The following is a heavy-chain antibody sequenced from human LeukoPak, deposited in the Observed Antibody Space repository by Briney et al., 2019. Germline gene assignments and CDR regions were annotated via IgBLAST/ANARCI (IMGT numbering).Heavy chain of an antibody. Sequence: GASVKVSCKASGYTFTGYYMHWVRQAPGQGLEWMGWINPNSGGTNFAQKFQGGVTMTRDTSISTAYMELSSLTSGDTAVYYCARDASGSAAPYNWFDPWGQGTLVTVSS. V-gene: IGHV1-2*02. D-gene: IGHD3-10*01. J-gene: IGHJ5*02. CDR1: GYTFTGYY. CDR3: ARDASGSAAPYNWFDP. CDR2: INPNSGGT.